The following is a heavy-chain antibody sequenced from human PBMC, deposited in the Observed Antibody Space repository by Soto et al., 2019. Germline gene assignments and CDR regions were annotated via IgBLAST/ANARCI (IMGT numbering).Heavy chain of an antibody. Sequence: GALRLSCSASGFTFSSYAMHWVRQAPGKGLEYVSSISTNGGSTHYADSVKGRFTISRDNSKNTQYLQMSSLRADDTAVYYCVKGEYYYDSSGYYPFDYWGQGT. CDR3: VKGEYYYDSSGYYPFDY. D-gene: IGHD3-22*01. CDR1: GFTFSSYA. CDR2: ISTNGGST. V-gene: IGHV3-64D*06. J-gene: IGHJ4*02.